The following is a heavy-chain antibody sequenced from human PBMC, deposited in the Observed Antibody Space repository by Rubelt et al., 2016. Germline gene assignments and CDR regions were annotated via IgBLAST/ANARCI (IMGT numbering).Heavy chain of an antibody. CDR1: GYTFTGYY. V-gene: IGHV1-2*02. CDR3: ARFAIGGHSSGYLFDY. Sequence: QVQLVQSGAEVKKPGASVKVSCKASGYTFTGYYMHWVRQAPGQGLEWMGWINPNSGGTNYAQKFQCRVTRTRVTSISTAYMELSRLRSDDTAVYYCARFAIGGHSSGYLFDYWGQGTLVTVSS. J-gene: IGHJ4*02. D-gene: IGHD3-22*01. CDR2: INPNSGGT.